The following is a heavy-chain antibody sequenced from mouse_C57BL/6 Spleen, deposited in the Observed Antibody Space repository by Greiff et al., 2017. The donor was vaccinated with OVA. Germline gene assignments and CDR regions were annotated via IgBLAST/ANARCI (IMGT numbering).Heavy chain of an antibody. V-gene: IGHV8-8*01. J-gene: IGHJ1*03. CDR2: IWWDDDK. D-gene: IGHD2-1*01. CDR3: ARFYYGNYGWYFDV. CDR1: GFSLSTFGMG. Sequence: QVTLKESGPGILQPSQTLSLTCSFSGFSLSTFGMGVGWIRQPSGKGLEWLAHIWWDDDKYYNPALKSLLTISKDTSKNQVFLKIANVDTADTATYYCARFYYGNYGWYFDVWGTVTTVTVSS.